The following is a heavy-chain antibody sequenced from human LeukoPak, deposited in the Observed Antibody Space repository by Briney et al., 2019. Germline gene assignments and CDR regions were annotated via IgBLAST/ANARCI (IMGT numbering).Heavy chain of an antibody. D-gene: IGHD3-10*01. V-gene: IGHV1-2*02. Sequence: ASVKFSCKAPGYTFTGYYVHWVRQAPGQGLEWMGWVHPGSGDTDYAQRFQGRVTMTRDTSISIAYIELSSLTSDDTAVYFCARDPGTYGYFDYWGQGALVTVSS. CDR2: VHPGSGDT. CDR3: ARDPGTYGYFDY. J-gene: IGHJ4*02. CDR1: GYTFTGYY.